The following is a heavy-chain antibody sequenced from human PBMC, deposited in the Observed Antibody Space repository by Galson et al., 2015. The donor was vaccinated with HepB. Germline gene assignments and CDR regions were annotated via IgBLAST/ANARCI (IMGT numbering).Heavy chain of an antibody. J-gene: IGHJ4*02. D-gene: IGHD6-13*01. Sequence: SVKVSCKASGYTFTSYGISWVRQAPGQGLEWMGWISAYNGNTNYAQKLQGRITMTTDTSTSIAYMELRSLRSDDTAVYYCAREGSPRRGAAAGLDYWGQGTLVTVSS. CDR3: AREGSPRRGAAAGLDY. CDR2: ISAYNGNT. CDR1: GYTFTSYG. V-gene: IGHV1-18*01.